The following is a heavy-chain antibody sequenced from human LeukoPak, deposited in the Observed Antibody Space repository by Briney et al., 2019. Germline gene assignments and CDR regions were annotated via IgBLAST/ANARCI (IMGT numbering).Heavy chain of an antibody. CDR2: IYYSGST. J-gene: IGHJ5*02. D-gene: IGHD3-22*01. V-gene: IGHV4-59*11. CDR1: GGSISSHY. Sequence: PSETLSLTCTVSGGSISSHYWSWIRQPPGKGLEWIGYIYYSGSTNYNPSLKSRVTISVDTSKNQFSLKLSSVTAADTAVYYCARDLSAYDSSGYYLNWFDPWGQGTLVTVSS. CDR3: ARDLSAYDSSGYYLNWFDP.